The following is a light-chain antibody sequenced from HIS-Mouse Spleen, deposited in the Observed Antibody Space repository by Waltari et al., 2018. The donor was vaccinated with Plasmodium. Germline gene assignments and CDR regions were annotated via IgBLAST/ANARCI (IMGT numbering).Light chain of an antibody. CDR3: YSTDSSGNHRV. J-gene: IGLJ3*02. CDR2: TDS. V-gene: IGLV3-10*01. CDR1: ALPKKY. Sequence: SYELTQPPSVSVSPGQTARITCSGDALPKKYAYWYQQKSGPAPVLVIYTDSKQPSGIPVRFSGSSSGTMAILTISGAQVEDEADYYCYSTDSSGNHRVFGGGTKLTVL.